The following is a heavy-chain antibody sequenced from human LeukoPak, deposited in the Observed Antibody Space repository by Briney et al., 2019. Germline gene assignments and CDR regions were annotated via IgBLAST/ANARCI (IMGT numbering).Heavy chain of an antibody. Sequence: ASVKVSCKASGYTFTSYAMHWVRQAPGQMREWMGWINAGNGNTKYSQKFQGRVTITRDTSASTAYMELSSLRSEDTAVYYCAGPTGYCSSTSCHTPAYYYYGMDVWGKGTTVTVSS. V-gene: IGHV1-3*01. D-gene: IGHD2-2*02. CDR2: INAGNGNT. J-gene: IGHJ6*04. CDR3: AGPTGYCSSTSCHTPAYYYYGMDV. CDR1: GYTFTSYA.